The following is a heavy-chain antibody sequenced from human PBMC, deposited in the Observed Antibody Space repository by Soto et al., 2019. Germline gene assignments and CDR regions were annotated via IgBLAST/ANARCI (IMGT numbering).Heavy chain of an antibody. CDR3: ARTRTDTSSAFDH. Sequence: QVQLQASGPGLVRPSKTLSLTCTVSRDSISRGDYYWSWIRQHAGKGLEWIGYVTHSGSSFYNPSLQRRVIISVDTSKNQFALKLTPVTAADTAVYYCARTRTDTSSAFDHWGQGTLVTVSS. CDR1: RDSISRGDYY. D-gene: IGHD6-6*01. J-gene: IGHJ4*02. CDR2: VTHSGSS. V-gene: IGHV4-31*03.